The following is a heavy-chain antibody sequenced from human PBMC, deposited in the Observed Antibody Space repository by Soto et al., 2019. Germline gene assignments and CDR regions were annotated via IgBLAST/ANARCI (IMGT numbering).Heavy chain of an antibody. V-gene: IGHV3-21*01. D-gene: IGHD3-3*01. J-gene: IGHJ6*03. CDR3: ARGSQRFLEIRNYYYYYMDV. Sequence: GGSLRLSCAASGFTFSSYSMNWVRQAPGKGLEWVSSISSSSSYIYYADSVKGRFTISRDNAKNSLYLQMNSLRAEDTAVYYCARGSQRFLEIRNYYYYYMDVWGKGTTVTVSS. CDR1: GFTFSSYS. CDR2: ISSSSSYI.